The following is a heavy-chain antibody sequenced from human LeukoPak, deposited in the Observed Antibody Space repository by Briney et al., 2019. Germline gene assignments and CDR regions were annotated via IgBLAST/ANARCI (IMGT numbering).Heavy chain of an antibody. CDR1: GFIFSDYW. V-gene: IGHV3-21*01. CDR3: ARGPGSGYHY. CDR2: ISSSSSYI. J-gene: IGHJ4*02. Sequence: GGSLRLSCVASGFIFSDYWMTWVRQAPGKGLEWVSSISSSSSYIYYADSVKGRFTISRDNAKNSLYLQMNSLRAEDTAVYYCARGPGSGYHYWGQGTLVTVSS. D-gene: IGHD3-22*01.